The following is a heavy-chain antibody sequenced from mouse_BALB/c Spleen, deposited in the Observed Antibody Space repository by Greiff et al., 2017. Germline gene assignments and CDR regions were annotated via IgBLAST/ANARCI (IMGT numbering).Heavy chain of an antibody. J-gene: IGHJ3*01. CDR3: ARESNFWFAY. CDR2: INPSTGYT. D-gene: IGHD2-5*01. V-gene: IGHV1-7*01. CDR1: GYTFTSYW. Sequence: QVQLKESGAELAKPGASVKMSCKASGYTFTSYWMHWVKQRPGQGLEWIGYINPSTGYTEYNQKFKDKATLTADKSSSTAYMQLSSLTSEDSAVYYCARESNFWFAYWGQGTLVTVSA.